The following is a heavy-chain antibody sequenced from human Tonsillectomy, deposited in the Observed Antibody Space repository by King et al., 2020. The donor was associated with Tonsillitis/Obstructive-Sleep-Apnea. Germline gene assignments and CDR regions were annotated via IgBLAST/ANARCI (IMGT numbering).Heavy chain of an antibody. D-gene: IGHD3-3*01. J-gene: IGHJ6*03. CDR3: ARRSYHYDFWSGYYDPYYYYYMDV. CDR2: ISSSSSYI. V-gene: IGHV3-21*01. Sequence: DVQLVESGGGLVKPGGSLRLSCAASGFTFSSYSMNWVRQAPGKGLEWVSSISSSSSYIYYADSVKGRFTISRDNAKNSLFLQMNSLRAEDTAVYYCARRSYHYDFWSGYYDPYYYYYMDVWGKGTTVTVSS. CDR1: GFTFSSYS.